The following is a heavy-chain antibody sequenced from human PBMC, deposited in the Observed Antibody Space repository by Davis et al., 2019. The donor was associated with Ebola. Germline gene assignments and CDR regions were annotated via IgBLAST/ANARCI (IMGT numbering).Heavy chain of an antibody. J-gene: IGHJ4*02. CDR2: IRSKAYGGTA. D-gene: IGHD3-16*01. CDR1: GFTFGDYA. CDR3: TRDWGGQSDY. V-gene: IGHV3-49*04. Sequence: GGSLRLSCTASGFTFGDYAMSWVRQAPGKGLEWVGFIRSKAYGGTAEFAASVKGRFTISRDESKSIAYLQMNSLKTEDTAVYYCTRDWGGQSDYWGQGTLVTVSS.